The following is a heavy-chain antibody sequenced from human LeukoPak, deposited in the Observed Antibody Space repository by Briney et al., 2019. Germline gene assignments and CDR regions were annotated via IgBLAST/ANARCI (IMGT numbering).Heavy chain of an antibody. V-gene: IGHV4-59*12. J-gene: IGHJ4*02. Sequence: SETLSLTCTVSGDSISNYYWSWIRQPPGKGLEWIGDIYYSGSTNYNPSLKSRVTISVGTSKNQFSLKLSSVTAADTAVYYCARASPNGYNFFDSWGQGTLVTVSS. CDR3: ARASPNGYNFFDS. CDR2: IYYSGST. D-gene: IGHD5-12*01. CDR1: GDSISNYY.